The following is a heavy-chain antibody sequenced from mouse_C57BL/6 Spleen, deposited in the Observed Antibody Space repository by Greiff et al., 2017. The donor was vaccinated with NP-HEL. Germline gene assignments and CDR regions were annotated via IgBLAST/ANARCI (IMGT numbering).Heavy chain of an antibody. CDR3: ARYYGSRDWYFDV. CDR1: GYTFTSYW. D-gene: IGHD1-1*01. Sequence: QVQLKQPGAELVKPGASVKLSCKASGYTFTSYWMHWVKQRPGRGLEWSGRIDPNSGGTKYNEKFKSKATLTVDRPSSTAYMQLSSLTSEDSAVYYCARYYGSRDWYFDVWGTGTTVTVSS. V-gene: IGHV1-72*01. J-gene: IGHJ1*03. CDR2: IDPNSGGT.